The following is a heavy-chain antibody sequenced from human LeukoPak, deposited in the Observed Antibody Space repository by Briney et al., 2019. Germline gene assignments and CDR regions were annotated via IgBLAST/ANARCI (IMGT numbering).Heavy chain of an antibody. J-gene: IGHJ4*02. V-gene: IGHV3-21*01. CDR1: GFTFSSYS. CDR2: ISSSSSYI. Sequence: GGSLRLSCAASGFTFSSYSMNWVRQAPGKGLEWVSSISSSSSYIYYAGSVKGRFTISRDNAKNSLYLQMNSLRAEDTAVYYCARAPIYCSGGSCYNPFDYWGQGTLVTVSS. D-gene: IGHD2-15*01. CDR3: ARAPIYCSGGSCYNPFDY.